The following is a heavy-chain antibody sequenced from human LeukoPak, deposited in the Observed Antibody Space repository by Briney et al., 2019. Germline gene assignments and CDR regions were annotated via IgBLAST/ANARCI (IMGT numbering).Heavy chain of an antibody. J-gene: IGHJ4*02. CDR3: ARGGYYDK. V-gene: IGHV3-21*01. Sequence: GGSLRLSCAASGFTFSSYAMSWVRQAPGKGLEWVSFISSSGSDIYYADSVKGRFTVSRDNTKYSLYQQMNSLRVEDTAVYYCARGGYYDKWGQGTLVTVSS. CDR1: GFTFSSYA. CDR2: ISSSGSDI.